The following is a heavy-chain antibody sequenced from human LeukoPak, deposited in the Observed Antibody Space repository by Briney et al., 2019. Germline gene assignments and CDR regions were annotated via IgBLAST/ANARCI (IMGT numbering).Heavy chain of an antibody. CDR3: ARDLIVLMVYATQD. V-gene: IGHV1-2*02. CDR1: GYTFTGYY. Sequence: ASVKVSCKASGYTFTGYYMHWVRQAPGQGLEWMRWINPNSGGTNYAQKFQGRVTMTRDTSISTAYMELSRLRSDDTAVYYCARDLIVLMVYATQDWGQGTLVTVSS. D-gene: IGHD2-8*01. J-gene: IGHJ4*02. CDR2: INPNSGGT.